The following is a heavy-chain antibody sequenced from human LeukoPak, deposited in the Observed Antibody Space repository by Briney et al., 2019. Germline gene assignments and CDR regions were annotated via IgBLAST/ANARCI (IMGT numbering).Heavy chain of an antibody. CDR2: IYDTGST. V-gene: IGHV4-59*08. Sequence: PSETLSLTCTGSGGSLSGYIWSWIRRPPGKGLEWIAYIYDTGSTNYNPSLKSRVTIALDTSKTQFSLRLNSVTAADTAVYYCVRLSVVSPHRYFDLWGRGTLVTVSS. CDR1: GGSLSGYI. D-gene: IGHD4-23*01. J-gene: IGHJ2*01. CDR3: VRLSVVSPHRYFDL.